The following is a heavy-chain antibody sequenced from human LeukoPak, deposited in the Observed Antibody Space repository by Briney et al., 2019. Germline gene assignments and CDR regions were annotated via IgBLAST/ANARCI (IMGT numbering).Heavy chain of an antibody. V-gene: IGHV3-20*04. CDR2: INWNGGST. CDR3: ASSKRAAVAGSYDY. D-gene: IGHD6-19*01. CDR1: GFTFDDYG. J-gene: IGHJ4*02. Sequence: GGSLRLSCAASGFTFDDYGMSWVRQAPGKGLEWVSGINWNGGSTGYADSVKGRFTISRDNAKSSLYLQMNSLRAEDTALYYCASSKRAAVAGSYDYWGQGTLVTVSS.